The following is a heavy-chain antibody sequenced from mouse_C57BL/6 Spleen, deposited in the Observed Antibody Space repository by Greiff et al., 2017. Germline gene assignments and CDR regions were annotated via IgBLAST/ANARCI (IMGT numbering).Heavy chain of an antibody. D-gene: IGHD1-1*01. J-gene: IGHJ3*01. CDR3: ARGGSSY. Sequence: GQLQQPGAELVGPGSSVKLSCKASGYTFPSYWMDWVKQRPGQGLEWIGNIYPSDSETHYNQKFKDKATLTVDKSSSTAYMQLSSLTSEDSAVYYCARGGSSYWGQGTLVTVSA. V-gene: IGHV1-61*01. CDR1: GYTFPSYW. CDR2: IYPSDSET.